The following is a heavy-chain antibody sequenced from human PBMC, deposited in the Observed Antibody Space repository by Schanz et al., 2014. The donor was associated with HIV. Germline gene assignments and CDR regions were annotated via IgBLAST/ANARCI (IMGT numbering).Heavy chain of an antibody. D-gene: IGHD1-26*01. CDR2: MNPNSGNT. CDR3: ASLVGATGLELDY. CDR1: GGTFSIYA. J-gene: IGHJ4*02. V-gene: IGHV1-8*02. Sequence: QVPLVQSGAEVKKPGSSVKVSCKASGGTFSIYAISWVRQATGQGLEWMGWMNPNSGNTGYAQKFQGRVTMTRNTSISTAYMELSSLRSEDTAVYYCASLVGATGLELDYWGQGTLVTVSS.